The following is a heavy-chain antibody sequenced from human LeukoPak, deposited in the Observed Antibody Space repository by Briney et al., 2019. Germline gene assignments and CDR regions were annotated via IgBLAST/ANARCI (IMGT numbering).Heavy chain of an antibody. CDR1: GGSITSYY. J-gene: IGHJ3*02. D-gene: IGHD3-22*01. Sequence: PSETLSLTCTVSGGSITSYYWRWIRQPPGKGLEWIGYIYYSGSTNYNPSLKSRVTISVDTSKNQFSLKLSSVTAADTAVYYCAREKVYYDSSGEAFDIWGQGTMVTVSS. V-gene: IGHV4-59*01. CDR3: AREKVYYDSSGEAFDI. CDR2: IYYSGST.